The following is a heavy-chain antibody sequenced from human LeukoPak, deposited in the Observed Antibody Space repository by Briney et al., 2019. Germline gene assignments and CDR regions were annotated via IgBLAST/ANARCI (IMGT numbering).Heavy chain of an antibody. Sequence: ASVKVSCKASGCTFSSYTISWVRQAPGQGLEWMGGIIPMFGTANYAQKFQGRVTITADESTSTAYMELSSLRSEDTAVYYCSTEDKYGGSANCGKYWGQGTLVTVSS. CDR3: STEDKYGGSANCGKY. V-gene: IGHV1-69*13. D-gene: IGHD2-2*01. CDR1: GCTFSSYT. CDR2: IIPMFGTA. J-gene: IGHJ4*02.